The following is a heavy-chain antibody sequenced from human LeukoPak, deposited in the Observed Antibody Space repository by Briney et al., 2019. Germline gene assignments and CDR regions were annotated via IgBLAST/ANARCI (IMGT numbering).Heavy chain of an antibody. CDR2: INYREYT. J-gene: IGHJ5*02. Sequence: PSETLSLTCTVSGYSISSGYYWGWIRQPPGKGLEWIGYINYREYTNYNPSLKSRVAISVDMSKNQFSLKLTSVTAADTAVYYCARRYRGDSSNWDWFDPWGQGTLVTVSS. V-gene: IGHV4-38-2*02. CDR1: GYSISSGYY. CDR3: ARRYRGDSSNWDWFDP. D-gene: IGHD3-22*01.